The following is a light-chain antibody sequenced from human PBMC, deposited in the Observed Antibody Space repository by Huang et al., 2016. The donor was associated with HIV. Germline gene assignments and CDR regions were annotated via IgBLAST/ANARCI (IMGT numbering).Light chain of an antibody. CDR1: QSVSSN. J-gene: IGKJ3*01. CDR3: QQNNNWPPLFT. Sequence: EIVMTQSPATLSASPGERATLSCRASQSVSSNLAWYQQKPGQAPRLLCYGASTRATVIPARFSGSGSGTDFTLTISSLQSEDFAVYYCQQNNNWPPLFTFGPGTKVDIK. CDR2: GAS. V-gene: IGKV3-15*01.